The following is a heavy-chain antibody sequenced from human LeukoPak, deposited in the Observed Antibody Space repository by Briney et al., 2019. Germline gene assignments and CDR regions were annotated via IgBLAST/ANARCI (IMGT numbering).Heavy chain of an antibody. V-gene: IGHV4-34*01. Sequence: PSETLSLTCGVFGVSINDYYWSWIRQSPGRGLEWIGEISHTEGTRYNPSLESRVTMSVGTSENQLSLKLIFVTAADTAVYYCARIRCGHSGSVCYNHWGLGTLVTVSS. D-gene: IGHD2-21*01. CDR2: ISHTEGT. J-gene: IGHJ4*02. CDR3: ARIRCGHSGSVCYNH. CDR1: GVSINDYY.